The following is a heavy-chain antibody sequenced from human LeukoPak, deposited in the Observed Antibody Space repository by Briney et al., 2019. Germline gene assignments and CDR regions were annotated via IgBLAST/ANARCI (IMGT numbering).Heavy chain of an antibody. J-gene: IGHJ4*02. Sequence: GGSLRLSCAASGFTFSSYAMSWVRQAPGKGLEGVSAISGSGGSTFYADSVKVRFTISRDNYKNTLYLQMNSLRADDTAVYYCARKADYLDFWGQGPRVTVS. CDR1: GFTFSSYA. V-gene: IGHV3-23*01. CDR2: ISGSGGST. CDR3: ARKADYLDF. D-gene: IGHD2-15*01.